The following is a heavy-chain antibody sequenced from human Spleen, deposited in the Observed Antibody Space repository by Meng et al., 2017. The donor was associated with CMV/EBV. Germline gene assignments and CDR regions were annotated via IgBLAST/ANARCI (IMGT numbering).Heavy chain of an antibody. V-gene: IGHV1-18*01. CDR1: GYTFSNFG. Sequence: ASVKVSCKTSGYTFSNFGIIWVRQAPGQGLEWMGWISGNNGEIKYAQKFQGRITMTTDSSTSTAYMELGRLRFDDTALYYCARATDRVAVAGPSDYWGQGRLVTVSS. D-gene: IGHD6-19*01. CDR2: ISGNNGEI. CDR3: ARATDRVAVAGPSDY. J-gene: IGHJ4*02.